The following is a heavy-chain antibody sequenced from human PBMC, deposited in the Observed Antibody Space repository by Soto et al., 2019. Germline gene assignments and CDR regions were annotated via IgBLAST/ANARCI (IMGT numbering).Heavy chain of an antibody. V-gene: IGHV1-69*12. CDR1: GGTFNSYV. D-gene: IGHD5-12*01. CDR2: IISIFDTP. CDR3: AGHLGSGYDPGDY. Sequence: QVQLVQSGAEVKKPGSSVKVSCKASGGTFNSYVVNWVRQAPGQGLEWMGGIISIFDTPNYGPKFQGRVTITADESKRTGFMELSSLTSEDPAIYYCAGHLGSGYDPGDYWGQGTLVTVSS. J-gene: IGHJ4*02.